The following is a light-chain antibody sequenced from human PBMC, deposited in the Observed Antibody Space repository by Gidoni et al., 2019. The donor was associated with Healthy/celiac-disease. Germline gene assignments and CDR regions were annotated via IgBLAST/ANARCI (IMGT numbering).Light chain of an antibody. CDR3: QQCYSTPRT. CDR2: AAS. CDR1: QSISSY. J-gene: IGKJ1*01. V-gene: IGKV1-39*01. Sequence: DIQMTQSPSSLSASVGDRVTITCRASQSISSYLNWYQQKPGKAPKLLIYAASSLPTGVPSRFSGSGSGTDFTLTISSLQPEDFAAYYCQQCYSTPRTFXQXTKVEIK.